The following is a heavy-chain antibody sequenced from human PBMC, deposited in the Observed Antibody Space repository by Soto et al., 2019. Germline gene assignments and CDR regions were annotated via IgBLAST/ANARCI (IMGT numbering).Heavy chain of an antibody. D-gene: IGHD4-17*01. CDR2: IYSGGST. J-gene: IGHJ6*03. V-gene: IGHV3-66*01. CDR1: GFTVSSNY. Sequence: GGSLRLSCAASGFTVSSNYMSWVRQAPGKGLEWVSVIYSGGSTYYADSVKGRFTISRDNSKNTLYLQMNSLRAEDTAVYYCARLMGYGDQEYHYYYYMDVWGKGTTVTVSS. CDR3: ARLMGYGDQEYHYYYYMDV.